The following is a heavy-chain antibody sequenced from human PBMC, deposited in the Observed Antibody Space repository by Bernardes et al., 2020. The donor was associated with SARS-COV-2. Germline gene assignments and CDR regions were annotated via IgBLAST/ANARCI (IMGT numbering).Heavy chain of an antibody. J-gene: IGHJ4*02. Sequence: SETLSLTCTVSGGSISGSNYGWGWIRQPPGKGLEWIGTFYYSGSTYYNPSLKSRVTISVDTSKNQFSLKLSSVTAADTAVYYCARHRSVAAPFDYWGQGTLVTVSS. D-gene: IGHD6-19*01. CDR2: FYYSGST. CDR1: GGSISGSNYG. V-gene: IGHV4-39*01. CDR3: ARHRSVAAPFDY.